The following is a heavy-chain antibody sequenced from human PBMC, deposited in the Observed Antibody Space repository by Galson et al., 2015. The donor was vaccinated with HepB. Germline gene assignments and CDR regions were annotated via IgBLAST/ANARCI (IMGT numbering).Heavy chain of an antibody. CDR3: ARSGAFPDRYCSSTSCYTGAFDI. CDR2: ISSSSSYI. J-gene: IGHJ3*02. Sequence: SLRLSCAASGFTFSSYSMNWVRQAPGKGLEWVSSISSSSSYIYYADSVKGRFTISRDNAKSSLYLQMNSLRAEDTAVYYCARSGAFPDRYCSSTSCYTGAFDIWGQGTMVTVSS. CDR1: GFTFSSYS. D-gene: IGHD2-2*02. V-gene: IGHV3-21*01.